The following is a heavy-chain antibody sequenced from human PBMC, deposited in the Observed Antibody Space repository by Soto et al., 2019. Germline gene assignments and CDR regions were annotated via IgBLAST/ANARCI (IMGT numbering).Heavy chain of an antibody. D-gene: IGHD2-2*01. V-gene: IGHV3-30*03. CDR2: MSSAGSDK. CDR3: AQTYRTFWAYFDS. CDR1: GFTLNSYG. Sequence: QVQLVESGGGVVHPGRSLRLSCEVSGFTLNSYGMHWVRQAPGMGLEWVASMSSAGSDKHYADSVKGRFTISRDTSKITLYLQMDSLRPEDTALYFCAQTYRTFWAYFDSWGHGTLVTASS. J-gene: IGHJ4*01.